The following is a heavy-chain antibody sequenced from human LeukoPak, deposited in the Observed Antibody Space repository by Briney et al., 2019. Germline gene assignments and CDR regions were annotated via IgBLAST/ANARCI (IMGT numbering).Heavy chain of an antibody. CDR3: ARESPLYDFWSGYRYSSEYFQH. D-gene: IGHD3-3*01. CDR1: GFIFSRDS. CDR2: ISRDSNII. V-gene: IGHV3-48*01. Sequence: GGSLRLSCAASGFIFSRDSMNWVRQAPGKGLEWISYISRDSNIIFYADSVKGRFTISRDNAKNSLYLQMNSLRAEDTAVYYCARESPLYDFWSGYRYSSEYFQHWGQGTLVTVSS. J-gene: IGHJ1*01.